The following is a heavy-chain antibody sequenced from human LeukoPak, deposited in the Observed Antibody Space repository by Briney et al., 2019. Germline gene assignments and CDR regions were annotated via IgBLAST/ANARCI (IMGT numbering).Heavy chain of an antibody. CDR3: AREFWAAPSENWFDP. V-gene: IGHV4-4*07. CDR1: GGSISSYY. Sequence: AETLSLICTVSGGSISSYYWSWIRQPAGKGLEWIGNIYTSGSTNANPSIKSRVTMSVDPSKNQFSLKMSSVTAADTAVYYCAREFWAAPSENWFDPWGQGTLVTVSS. J-gene: IGHJ5*02. D-gene: IGHD3/OR15-3a*01. CDR2: IYTSGST.